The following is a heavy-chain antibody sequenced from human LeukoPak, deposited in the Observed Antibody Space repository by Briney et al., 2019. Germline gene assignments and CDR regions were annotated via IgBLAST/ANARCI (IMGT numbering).Heavy chain of an antibody. CDR1: GFTFSNYA. J-gene: IGHJ4*02. Sequence: GGSLRLSCAASGFTFSNYAMNWVRQAPGKGLEWVSGISGSGGSTYYGDSVKGRFTISRDNSKNMLYLQMNSLRAEDTAVYYCAKDFLDSSGYLFDYWGQGTLVTVSS. CDR2: ISGSGGST. V-gene: IGHV3-23*01. CDR3: AKDFLDSSGYLFDY. D-gene: IGHD3-22*01.